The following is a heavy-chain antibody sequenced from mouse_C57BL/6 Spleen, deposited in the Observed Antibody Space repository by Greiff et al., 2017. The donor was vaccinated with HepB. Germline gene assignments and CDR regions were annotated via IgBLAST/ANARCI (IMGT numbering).Heavy chain of an antibody. D-gene: IGHD1-1*01. CDR3: ARGETRLRYYAMDY. V-gene: IGHV1-55*01. Sequence: QVQLQQPGAELVKPGASVKMSCKASGYTFTSYWITWVKQRPGQGLEWIGDIYPGSGSTNYNEKFKSKATLTVDTSSSTAYMQLSSLTSEDSAVYSCARGETRLRYYAMDYWGQGTSVTVAS. CDR1: GYTFTSYW. CDR2: IYPGSGST. J-gene: IGHJ4*01.